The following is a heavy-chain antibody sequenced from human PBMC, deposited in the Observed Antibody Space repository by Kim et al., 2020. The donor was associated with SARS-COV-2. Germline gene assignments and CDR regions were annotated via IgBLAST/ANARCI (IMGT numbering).Heavy chain of an antibody. CDR3: ARDVVVEQLGGFYYYYGMDV. CDR2: IYYSGST. Sequence: SETLSLTCTVSGGSISSYYWSWIRQPPGKGLEWIGYIYYSGSTNYNPSLKSRVTISVDTSKNQFSLKLSSVTAADTAVYYCARDVVVEQLGGFYYYYGMDVWGQGTTVTVSS. D-gene: IGHD2-21*01. V-gene: IGHV4-59*13. CDR1: GGSISSYY. J-gene: IGHJ6*02.